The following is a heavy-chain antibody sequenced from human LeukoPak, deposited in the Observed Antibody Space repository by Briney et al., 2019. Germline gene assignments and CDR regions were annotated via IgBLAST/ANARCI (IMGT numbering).Heavy chain of an antibody. Sequence: GGSLRLSCAASGFTFSSYSMNWVRQAPGKGLEWVSSISSSSSYIYYADSVKGRFTISRDNAKNSLYLQMNSLRAEDTAVYYCARFIAAAGTGWYFDLWGRGTLVTVSS. V-gene: IGHV3-21*01. CDR2: ISSSSSYI. J-gene: IGHJ2*01. D-gene: IGHD6-13*01. CDR3: ARFIAAAGTGWYFDL. CDR1: GFTFSSYS.